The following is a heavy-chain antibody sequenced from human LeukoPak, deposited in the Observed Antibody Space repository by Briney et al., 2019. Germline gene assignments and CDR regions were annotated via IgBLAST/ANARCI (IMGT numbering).Heavy chain of an antibody. CDR3: VRIPNSASFPNWLDP. V-gene: IGHV3-21*01. J-gene: IGHJ5*02. CDR2: IGTSSGSI. Sequence: PGGSLRLSCATSGSIFSTYTMNWIRQAPGQGLEWVSSIGTSSGSIYYADSVRGRFTISRDNARSSVYLQMNSLRAEDTAVSYCVRIPNSASFPNWLDPWGQRALVTVSS. CDR1: GSIFSTYT. D-gene: IGHD2/OR15-2a*01.